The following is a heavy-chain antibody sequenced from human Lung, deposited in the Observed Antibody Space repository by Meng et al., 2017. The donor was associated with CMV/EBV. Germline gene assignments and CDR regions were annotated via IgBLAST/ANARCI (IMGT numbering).Heavy chain of an antibody. Sequence: SCAASGFTFSDYYMSWIRQAPGKGLEWVSYISSSGSTIYYADFVKGRFTISRDNAKNSLYLQMNSLRAEDTAVYYCASRATGYSSSYIDYWVQGTXVTVSS. CDR2: ISSSGSTI. V-gene: IGHV3-11*04. J-gene: IGHJ4*02. CDR1: GFTFSDYY. D-gene: IGHD6-6*01. CDR3: ASRATGYSSSYIDY.